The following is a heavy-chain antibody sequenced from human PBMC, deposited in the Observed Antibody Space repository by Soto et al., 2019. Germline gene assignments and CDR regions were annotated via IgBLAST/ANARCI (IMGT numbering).Heavy chain of an antibody. CDR1: GGSISGYY. V-gene: IGHV4-59*12. CDR2: ISYIGST. J-gene: IGHJ3*02. CDR3: ARGVFSAFDI. Sequence: SETLSLTCTVSGGSISGYYWSWIRQPPGKGLEWIGYISYIGSTSYNPSLKSRVTISVDTSKNQSSLKLSSVTAADTAVYYCARGVFSAFDIWGQGTMVTVSS.